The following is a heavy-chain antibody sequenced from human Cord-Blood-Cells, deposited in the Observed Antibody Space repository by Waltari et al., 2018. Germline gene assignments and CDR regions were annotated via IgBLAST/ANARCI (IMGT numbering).Heavy chain of an antibody. J-gene: IGHJ5*02. V-gene: IGHV3-30-3*01. CDR2: ISYDGSNK. CDR3: SGELLNWFDP. CDR1: GFTFSSYA. Sequence: QVQLVESGGGVVQPGGSLRLSCAASGFTFSSYAMHWVRQAPGKGLEWVAVISYDGSNKYYADSVKGRFTISRDNSKNTLYLQMNSLRAEDTAVYYCSGELLNWFDPWGQGTLVTVSS. D-gene: IGHD1-26*01.